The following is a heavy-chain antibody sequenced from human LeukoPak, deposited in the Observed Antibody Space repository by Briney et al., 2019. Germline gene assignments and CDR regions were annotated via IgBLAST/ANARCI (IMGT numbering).Heavy chain of an antibody. CDR3: ARETSLAGFASGLGFNY. Sequence: PSETLSLTCTVSGGSISSGSYYWSWIRQPPGKGLEWIGYIYHSGSTYYNPSLKSRVTISVDRSKNQFSLKLSSVTAADTAVYYCARETSLAGFASGLGFNYWGQGILVTVSS. J-gene: IGHJ4*02. D-gene: IGHD6-19*01. V-gene: IGHV4-30-2*01. CDR1: GGSISSGSYY. CDR2: IYHSGST.